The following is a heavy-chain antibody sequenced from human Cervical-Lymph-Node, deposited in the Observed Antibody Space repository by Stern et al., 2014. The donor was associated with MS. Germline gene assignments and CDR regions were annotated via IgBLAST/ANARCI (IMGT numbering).Heavy chain of an antibody. Sequence: VQLVESGAEVKKPGSSVKVSCKASGGTFSSYAISWVRQAPGQGLEWMGRILPILGIANYAQKFQGRVTITADKSTSTAYMELSSLRSEDTAVYYCAREIYCSGGSCTTGRRFKVGSFDYWGQGTLVTVSS. J-gene: IGHJ4*02. D-gene: IGHD2-15*01. CDR1: GGTFSSYA. CDR3: AREIYCSGGSCTTGRRFKVGSFDY. CDR2: ILPILGIA. V-gene: IGHV1-69*04.